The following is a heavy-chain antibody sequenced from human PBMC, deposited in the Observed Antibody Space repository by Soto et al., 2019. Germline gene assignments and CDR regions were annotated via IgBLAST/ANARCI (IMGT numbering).Heavy chain of an antibody. D-gene: IGHD3-9*01. Sequence: PSETLSLTCAVYGGSFSGYYWSWIRQPPGKGLEWIGEINHSGSTNYNPSLKSRVTISVDTSKSQFSLKLSSVTAADTAVYYCARGFKYYDILTGYYGPLNWFDPWGQGTLVTVSS. J-gene: IGHJ5*02. CDR3: ARGFKYYDILTGYYGPLNWFDP. CDR1: GGSFSGYY. V-gene: IGHV4-34*01. CDR2: INHSGST.